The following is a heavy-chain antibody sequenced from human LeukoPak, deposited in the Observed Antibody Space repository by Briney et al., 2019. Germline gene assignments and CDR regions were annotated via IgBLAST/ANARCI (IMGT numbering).Heavy chain of an antibody. Sequence: PSETLSLTCTVSGGSISSYYWSWIRQPPGKGLEWIGYIYYSGSTNYNPSLKGRVTISVDTSKNQFSLKLSSVTAADTAVYYCARGSSSSPFDYWGQGTLVTVSS. V-gene: IGHV4-59*01. J-gene: IGHJ4*02. CDR1: GGSISSYY. D-gene: IGHD6-6*01. CDR3: ARGSSSSPFDY. CDR2: IYYSGST.